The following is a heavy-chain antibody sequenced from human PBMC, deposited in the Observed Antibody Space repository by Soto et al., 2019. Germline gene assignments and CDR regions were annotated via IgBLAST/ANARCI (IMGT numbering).Heavy chain of an antibody. Sequence: GGSLRLSCAASGFTFSSYGMHWVRQAPGKGLEWVAVISYDGSNKYYADSVKGRFTISRDNSKNTLYLQMNSLRAEDTAVYYCAKDNWNYWPPRGYGMDVWGQGTTVTVSS. D-gene: IGHD1-7*01. CDR1: GFTFSSYG. V-gene: IGHV3-30*18. CDR3: AKDNWNYWPPRGYGMDV. J-gene: IGHJ6*02. CDR2: ISYDGSNK.